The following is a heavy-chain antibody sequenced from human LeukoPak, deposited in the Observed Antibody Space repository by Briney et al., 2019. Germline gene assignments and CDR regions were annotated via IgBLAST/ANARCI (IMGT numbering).Heavy chain of an antibody. D-gene: IGHD6-13*01. J-gene: IGHJ5*02. V-gene: IGHV7-4-1*02. CDR1: GYTFTSYA. CDR3: ARDRSISSSWSRPPPRPFDP. Sequence: ASVKVSCKASGYTFTSYAMNWLRQAPGQGLEWMGWINTNTGNPTYAQGFTGRFVFSLDTSVSTAYLQISSLKAEDTAVYYCARDRSISSSWSRPPPRPFDPWGQGTLVTVSS. CDR2: INTNTGNP.